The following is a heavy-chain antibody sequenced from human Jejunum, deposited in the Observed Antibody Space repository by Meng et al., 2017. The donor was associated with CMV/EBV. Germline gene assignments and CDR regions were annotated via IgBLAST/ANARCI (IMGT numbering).Heavy chain of an antibody. CDR1: GFTFRSYW. Sequence: SCAASGFTFRSYWMHWVRQAPGKGLLWVSRISTDGNSATYADSVKGRFTISRDNAKNTLYLQMSNLRAEDTAVYYCAAGFNRADYWGQGTRVTVSS. V-gene: IGHV3-74*01. D-gene: IGHD1-14*01. CDR2: ISTDGNSA. J-gene: IGHJ4*02. CDR3: AAGFNRADY.